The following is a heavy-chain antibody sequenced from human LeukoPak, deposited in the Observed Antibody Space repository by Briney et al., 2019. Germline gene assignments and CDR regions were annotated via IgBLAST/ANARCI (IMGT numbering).Heavy chain of an antibody. Sequence: GGSLRLSCAASGFTFSDYWMHWVRQVPGKGLVWVARILNDGSATTYADFVKGRFTISRDNAKNTLYLQMNSLRVEDTAVYYCAREADGAHNWHLDLWGRGTLVPVSS. D-gene: IGHD4/OR15-4a*01. CDR1: GFTFSDYW. CDR2: ILNDGSAT. V-gene: IGHV3-74*01. J-gene: IGHJ2*01. CDR3: AREADGAHNWHLDL.